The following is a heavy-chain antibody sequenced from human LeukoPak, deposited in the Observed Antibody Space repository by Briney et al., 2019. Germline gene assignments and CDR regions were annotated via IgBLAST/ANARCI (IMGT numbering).Heavy chain of an antibody. J-gene: IGHJ5*02. CDR3: ARGRVGKTGFDP. CDR2: VYSSGET. D-gene: IGHD1-26*01. Sequence: PSETLSLTCSFSGDSVTNNDHYWGWIRQPPGKGLEWIGSVYSSGETYYTPSLESRVTISVDTSKNQVSLNLISVTAADTALYYCARGRVGKTGFDPWGQGTPVAVSS. V-gene: IGHV4-39*01. CDR1: GDSVTNNDHY.